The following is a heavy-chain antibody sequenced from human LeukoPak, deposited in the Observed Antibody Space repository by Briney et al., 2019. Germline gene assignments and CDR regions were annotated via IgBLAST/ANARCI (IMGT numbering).Heavy chain of an antibody. CDR3: ASRKDTPHLPDY. D-gene: IGHD5-18*01. CDR1: GFTFSSYA. CDR2: ISYDGSNK. V-gene: IGHV3-30-3*01. J-gene: IGHJ4*02. Sequence: GRSLRLSCAASGFTFSSYAMHWVRQAPDKGLEWVAVISYDGSNKYYADSVKGRFTISRENSKNTLYLQMNSLRAEDTAVYYCASRKDTPHLPDYWGQGTLVTVSS.